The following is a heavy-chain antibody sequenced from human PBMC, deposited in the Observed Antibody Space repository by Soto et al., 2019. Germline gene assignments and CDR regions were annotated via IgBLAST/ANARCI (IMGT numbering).Heavy chain of an antibody. CDR3: ARPRTFRWGWFDP. D-gene: IGHD1-26*01. CDR2: IYYSGST. V-gene: IGHV4-39*01. CDR1: GGSISSSSYY. J-gene: IGHJ5*02. Sequence: SETLSLTCTVSGGSISSSSYYWGWIRQPPGKGLEWIGSIYYSGSTYYNPSLKSRVTISVDTSKNQFSLKLSSVTAADTAVYYCARPRTFRWGWFDPWGQGTLVTVSS.